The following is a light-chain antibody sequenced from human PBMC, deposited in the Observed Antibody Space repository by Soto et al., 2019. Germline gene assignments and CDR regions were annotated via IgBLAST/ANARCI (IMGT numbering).Light chain of an antibody. CDR3: SSYTISSTPLYV. Sequence: QSALTQPASVSGSPGQSIAISCTGTSSDVGAYDYVSWYQQHAGKAPKPMIYDVNNRPSGVSNRFSGSKSGNTASLTISGLQAEDEADYYCSSYTISSTPLYVFGTGTKVTVL. J-gene: IGLJ1*01. CDR1: SSDVGAYDY. CDR2: DVN. V-gene: IGLV2-14*01.